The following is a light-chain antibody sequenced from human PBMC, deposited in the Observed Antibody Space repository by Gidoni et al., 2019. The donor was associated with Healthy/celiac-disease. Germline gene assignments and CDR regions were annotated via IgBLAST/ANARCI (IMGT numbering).Light chain of an antibody. CDR2: DAS. Sequence: DIQMTQSPSTLSASVGERVTITCRASQSVSSWLAWYQQKPGKAPKLLIYDASSLESGVPSRFSGSGSGTEFTLTISSLQPDDFATYYCQQYNSYSPTWTFGQGTKVEIK. CDR1: QSVSSW. V-gene: IGKV1-5*01. CDR3: QQYNSYSPTWT. J-gene: IGKJ1*01.